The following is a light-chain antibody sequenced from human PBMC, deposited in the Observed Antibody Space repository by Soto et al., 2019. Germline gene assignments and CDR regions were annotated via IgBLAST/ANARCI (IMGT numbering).Light chain of an antibody. CDR2: YDD. CDR1: KIGSKS. CDR3: AAWDDSTKSHV. Sequence: ELTPPPSVSVAPGQTARVSCCGNKIGSKSVHWYQQFPGKAPKLLIYYDDLLASGVSARFSGSKSGTSASLAISGLQSEDEADYYCAAWDDSTKSHVFGTGTKVTVL. J-gene: IGLJ1*01. V-gene: IGLV1-36*01.